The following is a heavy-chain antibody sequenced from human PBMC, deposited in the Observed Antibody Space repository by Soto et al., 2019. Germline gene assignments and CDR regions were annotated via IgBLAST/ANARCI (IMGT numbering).Heavy chain of an antibody. J-gene: IGHJ4*02. CDR1: GFTFTSYS. V-gene: IGHV1-3*01. CDR2: INGGSCNT. D-gene: IGHD3-16*01. CDR3: ARVPPWGNSAGDYCIQHYDY. Sequence: AAVKVSCKSSGFTFTSYSIHCLRQAPGQRPQGMGWINGGSCNTKYSQDFQGRATFTRNTFATTAYLELSSLRTEDTAVYYCARVPPWGNSAGDYCIQHYDYWGQGTPVTVSS.